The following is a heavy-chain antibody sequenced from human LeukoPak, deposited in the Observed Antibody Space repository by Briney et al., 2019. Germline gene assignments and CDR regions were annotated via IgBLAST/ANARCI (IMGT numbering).Heavy chain of an antibody. CDR3: ARDQGVTMVRGVIIPNNWFDP. J-gene: IGHJ5*02. V-gene: IGHV3-30-3*01. D-gene: IGHD3-10*01. CDR1: GFTFSSYA. CDR2: ISYDGSNK. Sequence: PGRSLRLSCAASGFTFSSYAMHWVRQAPGKGLEWVAVISYDGSNKYYADSVKGRFTIFRDNSKNTLYLQMNSLRAEDTAVYYCARDQGVTMVRGVIIPNNWFDPWGQGTLVTVSS.